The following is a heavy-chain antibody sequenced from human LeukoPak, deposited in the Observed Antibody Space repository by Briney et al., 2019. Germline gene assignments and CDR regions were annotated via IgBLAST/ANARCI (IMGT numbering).Heavy chain of an antibody. Sequence: PGGSLRLSCAASGFTFSSYSMNWVRQAPGKGLEWVSSISSSSYIYYADSVKGRFTISRDNAKNSLYLQMNSLRAEDTAVYYCARRYCGGDGHYLDYWGQGTLVTVSS. D-gene: IGHD2-21*02. CDR3: ARRYCGGDGHYLDY. J-gene: IGHJ4*02. CDR1: GFTFSSYS. V-gene: IGHV3-21*01. CDR2: ISSSSYI.